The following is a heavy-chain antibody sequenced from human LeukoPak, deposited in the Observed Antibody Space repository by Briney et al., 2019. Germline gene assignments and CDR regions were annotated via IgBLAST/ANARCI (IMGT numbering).Heavy chain of an antibody. CDR3: AKAIPTVVTPGALDS. V-gene: IGHV3-23*01. CDR1: GFTFSSYA. Sequence: GGSLRLSCAASGFTFSSYAMNWVRQAPGKGLEWVSAISGRGGATYYADSVKGRFTISRDNSKNTLYLQMNSLRAEDTAVYFCAKAIPTVVTPGALDSWGQGTLVTVSS. D-gene: IGHD4-23*01. J-gene: IGHJ4*02. CDR2: ISGRGGAT.